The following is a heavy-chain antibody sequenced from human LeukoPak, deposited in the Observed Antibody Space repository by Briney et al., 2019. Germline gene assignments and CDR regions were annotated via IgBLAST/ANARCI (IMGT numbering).Heavy chain of an antibody. CDR2: IYYSGST. V-gene: IGHV4-59*01. Sequence: SETLSLTCTVSGGSISSYYWSWIRQPPGKGLEWIGYIYYSGSTNYNPSLKSRVTIPVDTSKNQFSLKLSSVTAADTAVYYCARELGGDAFDIWGQGTMVTVSS. CDR1: GGSISSYY. CDR3: ARELGGDAFDI. J-gene: IGHJ3*02. D-gene: IGHD7-27*01.